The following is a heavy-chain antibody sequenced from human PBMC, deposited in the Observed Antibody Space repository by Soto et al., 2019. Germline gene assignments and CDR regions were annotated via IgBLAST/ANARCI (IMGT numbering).Heavy chain of an antibody. CDR2: IYPGDSDT. V-gene: IGHV5-51*01. D-gene: IGHD2-21*01. CDR3: MDV. J-gene: IGHJ6*02. Sequence: PGESLKISFEGSGYMFTSYFIAWVRQMPGKGLEWMGLIYPGDSDTRYSPSFQGQVTISANMDPADTGTYYCARSIRGPRRFNGMDVWGQGTTVTVSS. CDR1: GYMFTSYF.